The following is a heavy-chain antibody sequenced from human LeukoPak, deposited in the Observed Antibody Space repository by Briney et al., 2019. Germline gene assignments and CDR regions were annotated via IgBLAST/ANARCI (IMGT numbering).Heavy chain of an antibody. J-gene: IGHJ6*02. D-gene: IGHD1-14*01. Sequence: GASVKVSCKASGYTFTSYGISWVRQAPGQGLEWVGWISAYNGNTNYAQKLQGRVTMTTDTSTSTAYMELRSLRSDDTAVYYCARGEPENYYYYYGMDVWGQGTTVTVSS. CDR3: ARGEPENYYYYYGMDV. CDR2: ISAYNGNT. V-gene: IGHV1-18*01. CDR1: GYTFTSYG.